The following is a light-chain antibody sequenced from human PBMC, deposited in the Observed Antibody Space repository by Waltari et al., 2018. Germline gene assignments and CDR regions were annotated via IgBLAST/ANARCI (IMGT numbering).Light chain of an antibody. CDR2: AAS. CDR3: KQYRHWPLA. Sequence: ETVMTQSPATLSVSPGERVTLSCRASQTIVYNLAWYQQRPGQPPRLLIYAASTRATVVPARFIGGGSETEFSLTISSLESEDCAVYYCKQYRHWPLAVGGGKKVEI. V-gene: IGKV3D-15*01. CDR1: QTIVYN. J-gene: IGKJ4*01.